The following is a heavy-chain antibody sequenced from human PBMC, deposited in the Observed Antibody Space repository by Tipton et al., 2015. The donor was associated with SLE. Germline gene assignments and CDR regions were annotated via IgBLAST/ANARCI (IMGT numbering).Heavy chain of an antibody. CDR1: GGSISSYY. CDR2: IYYSGST. Sequence: TLSLTCTVSGGSISSYYWSWIRQPPGKGLEWIGSIYYSGSTYYNPSLKSRVTISVDTSKNQFSLKLSSVTAADTAVYYCAKTVAGAAYLFDLWGQGTLVTVSS. D-gene: IGHD6-19*01. CDR3: AKTVAGAAYLFDL. J-gene: IGHJ4*02. V-gene: IGHV4-59*04.